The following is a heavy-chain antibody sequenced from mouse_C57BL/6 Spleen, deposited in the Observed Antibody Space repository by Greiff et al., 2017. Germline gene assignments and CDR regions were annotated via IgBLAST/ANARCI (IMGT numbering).Heavy chain of an antibody. J-gene: IGHJ2*01. CDR1: GYSFTGYS. D-gene: IGHD2-2*01. Sequence: EVKLEESGPELVKPGASVKISCKASGYSFTGYSMNWVKQSPEKSLEWIGEINPSTGGTTYNQKFKAKATLTVDKSSSTAYMQLKSLTSEDSAVYYCARYGYDYWGQGTTLTVSS. V-gene: IGHV1-42*01. CDR2: INPSTGGT. CDR3: ARYGYDY.